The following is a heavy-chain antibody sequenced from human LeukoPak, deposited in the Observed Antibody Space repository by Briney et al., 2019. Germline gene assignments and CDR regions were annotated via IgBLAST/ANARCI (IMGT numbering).Heavy chain of an antibody. CDR1: GYTFTDYY. CDR2: INLNSGGT. J-gene: IGHJ4*02. D-gene: IGHD2-15*01. CDR3: ARGAGYCTGGSCWYFDH. V-gene: IGHV1-2*02. Sequence: ASVTVSCKASGYTFTDYYMHWVRQAPGQGLEWMGWINLNSGGTNFAQRFQGRVTMTRDTSISTAYMDLSRLISNDTAVYYCARGAGYCTGGSCWYFDHWGQGTLVTVSS.